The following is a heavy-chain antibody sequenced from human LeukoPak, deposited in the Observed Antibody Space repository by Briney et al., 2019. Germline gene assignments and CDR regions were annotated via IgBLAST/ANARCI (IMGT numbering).Heavy chain of an antibody. Sequence: GGSLTLSCALSGLPFSTIVMGLDRQAPREGLGWDSAILAWARDGTPSEASVKGRFTISSDKAQGTLYLEMCSLRAEDTAVYYCAKVKTHWYFDNWGRGTLVTVSS. J-gene: IGHJ4*02. CDR3: AKVKTHWYFDN. V-gene: IGHV3-23*01. CDR1: GLPFSTIV. CDR2: ILAWARDGT. D-gene: IGHD1-1*01.